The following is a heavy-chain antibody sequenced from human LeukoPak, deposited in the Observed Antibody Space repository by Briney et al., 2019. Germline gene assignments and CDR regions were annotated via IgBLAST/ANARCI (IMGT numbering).Heavy chain of an antibody. V-gene: IGHV4-31*03. Sequence: SETLSLTCTVSGGSISSGGYYWSWIRQHPGKGLEWIGYIYYSGSTYYNPSFKSRVTISVDTSKNQFSLKLSSVTAADTAVYYCASYCSSNSSSSVKYYFDYWGQGTLVTVSS. CDR3: ASYCSSNSSSSVKYYFDY. J-gene: IGHJ4*02. CDR1: GGSISSGGYY. D-gene: IGHD2-2*01. CDR2: IYYSGST.